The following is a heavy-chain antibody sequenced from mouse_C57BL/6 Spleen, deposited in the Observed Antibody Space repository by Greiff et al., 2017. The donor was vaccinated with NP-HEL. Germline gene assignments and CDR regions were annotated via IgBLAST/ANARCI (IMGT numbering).Heavy chain of an antibody. V-gene: IGHV1-81*01. D-gene: IGHD2-4*01. Sequence: VQLQQSGAELARPGASVKLSCKASGYTFTSYGISWVKQRTGQGLEWIGEIYPKSGNTYYNEKFKGKATLTADKSSSTAYMELRSLTSEDSAVYFCAKKSYYDDAVAYWGQGTLVTVSA. CDR3: AKKSYYDDAVAY. CDR2: IYPKSGNT. CDR1: GYTFTSYG. J-gene: IGHJ3*01.